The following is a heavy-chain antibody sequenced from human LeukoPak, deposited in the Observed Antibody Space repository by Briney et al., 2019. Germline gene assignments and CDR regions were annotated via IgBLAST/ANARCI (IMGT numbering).Heavy chain of an antibody. V-gene: IGHV3-7*01. CDR1: GFTVSSNY. CDR2: IKQDGSEK. Sequence: GSLRLSCAASGFTVSSNYMSWVRQAPGKGLEWVANIKQDGSEKYYVDSVKGRFTISRDNAKNSLYLQMNSLRAEDTAVYYCARDVVVGATPGNYYYGMDVWGQGTTVTVSS. D-gene: IGHD2-15*01. CDR3: ARDVVVGATPGNYYYGMDV. J-gene: IGHJ6*02.